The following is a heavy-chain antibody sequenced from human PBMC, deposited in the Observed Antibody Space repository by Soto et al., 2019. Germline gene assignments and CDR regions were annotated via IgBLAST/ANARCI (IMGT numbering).Heavy chain of an antibody. CDR1: GGSISNYY. Sequence: SETLSLTCTVSGGSISNYYWSWIRQPAGKGLEWIGRIYTSGNTNYNPSLKGRATISADKSINTAYLQWSSLKASDTAMYYCARRSGDYVIDDYYGMDVWGQGTTVTVSS. J-gene: IGHJ6*02. V-gene: IGHV4-4*07. D-gene: IGHD4-17*01. CDR2: IYTSGNT. CDR3: ARRSGDYVIDDYYGMDV.